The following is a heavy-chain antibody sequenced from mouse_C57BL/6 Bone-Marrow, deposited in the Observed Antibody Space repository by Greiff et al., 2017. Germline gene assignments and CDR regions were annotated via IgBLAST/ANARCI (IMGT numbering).Heavy chain of an antibody. CDR1: GYTFTSYW. D-gene: IGHD1-1*01. J-gene: IGHJ4*01. CDR2: IDPSDSYT. V-gene: IGHV1-59*01. CDR3: ERERYSRAMYY. Sequence: QVQLQQPGAELVRPGTSVKLSCKASGYTFTSYWMHWVKQRPGQGLEWIGVIDPSDSYTNYNQKFKGKATLTVDTSSSTAYMQLSSLTSEDSAVSYCERERYSRAMYYWGQGTSVTVSS.